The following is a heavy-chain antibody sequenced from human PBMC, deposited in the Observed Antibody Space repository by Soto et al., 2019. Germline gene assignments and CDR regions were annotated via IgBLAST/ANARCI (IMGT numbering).Heavy chain of an antibody. CDR1: GFTFSSYA. CDR2: ISGSGGST. D-gene: IGHD2-15*01. J-gene: IGHJ4*02. CDR3: AKDLESVVVVAASDY. Sequence: EVQLLESGGGLVQPGGSLRLSCAASGFTFSSYAMSWVRQPPGKGLEWVSAISGSGGSTYYADSVKGRFTISRDNSKNTLYLQMNSLRAEDTAVYYCAKDLESVVVVAASDYWGQGTLVTVSS. V-gene: IGHV3-23*01.